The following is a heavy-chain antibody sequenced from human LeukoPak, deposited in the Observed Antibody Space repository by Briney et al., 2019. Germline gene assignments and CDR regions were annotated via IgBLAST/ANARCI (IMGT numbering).Heavy chain of an antibody. V-gene: IGHV4-39*01. Sequence: SETLSLTCTVSGDSISDHNDFWICMPPPPGQGLVWIVSTYSSGRTLFNSSLRSRVALSLDTSKNQLSLKLNSVTAADSAVYYCARRPEYNRSSRWAFDIWGQGTMVIVSS. D-gene: IGHD1-14*01. CDR3: ARRPEYNRSSRWAFDI. CDR2: TYSSGRT. CDR1: GDSISDHNDF. J-gene: IGHJ3*02.